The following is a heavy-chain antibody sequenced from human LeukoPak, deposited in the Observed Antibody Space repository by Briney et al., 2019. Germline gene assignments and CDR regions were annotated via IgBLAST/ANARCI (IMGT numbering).Heavy chain of an antibody. Sequence: ASVKVSCKASGYTFTSYDINWVRQATGQGLEWMGWMNPNSGNTGYAQKFQGRVTMTRNTSISTAYMELSSLRSEDTAVYYCARASLPGVPAAIRYWAGVYYGMDVWGQGTTVTVSS. D-gene: IGHD2-2*02. CDR2: MNPNSGNT. J-gene: IGHJ6*02. CDR3: ARASLPGVPAAIRYWAGVYYGMDV. CDR1: GYTFTSYD. V-gene: IGHV1-8*01.